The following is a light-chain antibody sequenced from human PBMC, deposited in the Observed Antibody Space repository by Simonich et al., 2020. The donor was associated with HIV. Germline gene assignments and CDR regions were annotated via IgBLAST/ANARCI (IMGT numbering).Light chain of an antibody. CDR1: QSVLSNSNNKNY. Sequence: DIVMTQSPDSLAVSLGERATIHCKSSQSVLSNSNNKNYLAWYQQKPGQPPKLLIYWSSTRESGVPDRISGSGSGTDFTLTISSLQTEDVAVYYCQQYYSTPTFGQGTKLEIK. CDR3: QQYYSTPT. J-gene: IGKJ2*01. CDR2: WSS. V-gene: IGKV4-1*01.